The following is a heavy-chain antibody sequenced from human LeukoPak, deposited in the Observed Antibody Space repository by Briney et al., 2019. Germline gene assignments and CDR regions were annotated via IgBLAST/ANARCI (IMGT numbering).Heavy chain of an antibody. Sequence: PGGSLRLSCAASGFTFSGNWMSWVRQAPGKGLEWLAHIDQEGSGKYYMDSVKGRFTISRDNAKNSLYLQMNSLRAEDTAVYYCARDARYYHDSSGYYWGQGTLVTVSS. CDR3: ARDARYYHDSSGYY. CDR2: IDQEGSGK. J-gene: IGHJ4*02. CDR1: GFTFSGNW. D-gene: IGHD3-22*01. V-gene: IGHV3-7*01.